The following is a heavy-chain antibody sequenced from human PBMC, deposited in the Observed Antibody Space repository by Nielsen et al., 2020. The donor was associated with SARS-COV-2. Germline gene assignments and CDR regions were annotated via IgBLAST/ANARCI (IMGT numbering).Heavy chain of an antibody. CDR1: GFTVSSNY. CDR2: IYSGGSST. D-gene: IGHD3-22*01. V-gene: IGHV3-23*03. Sequence: GESLKISCAASGFTVSSNYMSWVRQAPGKGLEWVSVIYSGGSSTYYADSVKGRFTISRDNSKNTLYLQMNSLRAEDTAVYYCAKGLLPPDYYDSSGYDVDAFDIWGQGTMVTVSS. CDR3: AKGLLPPDYYDSSGYDVDAFDI. J-gene: IGHJ3*02.